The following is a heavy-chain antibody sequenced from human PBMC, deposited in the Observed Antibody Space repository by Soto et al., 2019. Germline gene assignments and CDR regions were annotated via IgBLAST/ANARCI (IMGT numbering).Heavy chain of an antibody. CDR3: AKDPTLGRAAAVPYFDP. Sequence: GGSLRLSCAASGFTFSSYAMSWVRQAPGKGLEWVSAISGSGGSTYYADSVKGRFTISRDNSKNTLYLQMNSLRAEDTAVYYCAKDPTLGRAAAVPYFDPWGQGTLVTVSS. CDR2: ISGSGGST. J-gene: IGHJ5*02. V-gene: IGHV3-23*01. D-gene: IGHD6-13*01. CDR1: GFTFSSYA.